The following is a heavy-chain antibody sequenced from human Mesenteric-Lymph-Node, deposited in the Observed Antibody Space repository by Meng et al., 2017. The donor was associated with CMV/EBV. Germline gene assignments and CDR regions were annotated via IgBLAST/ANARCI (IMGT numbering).Heavy chain of an antibody. J-gene: IGHJ3*02. CDR3: ARDFGSWDAFDI. V-gene: IGHV3-66*01. Sequence: SCAASGFTVSSNYMSWVRQAPGKGLEWVSVIYSGGSTYYADSVKGRFTISRDNSKNTLYLQMNSLRAEDTAVYYCARDFGSWDAFDIWGQGTMVTVSS. D-gene: IGHD6-13*01. CDR2: IYSGGST. CDR1: GFTVSSNY.